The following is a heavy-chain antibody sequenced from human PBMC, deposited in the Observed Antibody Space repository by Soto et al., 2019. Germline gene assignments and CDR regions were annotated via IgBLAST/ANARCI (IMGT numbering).Heavy chain of an antibody. CDR2: ISYDGNNR. CDR3: AKLGFDSSGASSLFDA. J-gene: IGHJ4*02. D-gene: IGHD3-22*01. Sequence: QVQLVESGGDVVQAGRSLRLSCVASGFTFSSYAMHWVRRAPGKGLEWMTIISYDGNNRYYADSVKGRFTISRDNSKNTLYLQMNSLRAEDTAVYYCAKLGFDSSGASSLFDAWGQGTLVTVSS. CDR1: GFTFSSYA. V-gene: IGHV3-30*18.